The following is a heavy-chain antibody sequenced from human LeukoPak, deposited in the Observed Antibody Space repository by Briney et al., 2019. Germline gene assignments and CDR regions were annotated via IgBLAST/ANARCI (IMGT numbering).Heavy chain of an antibody. CDR2: ISGSGGST. CDR1: GFTFSSYG. J-gene: IGHJ4*02. CDR3: AREIPPFGSSGGDY. D-gene: IGHD2-15*01. V-gene: IGHV3-23*01. Sequence: AGGSLRLSCAASGFTFSSYGMSWVRQAPGKGLEWVSAISGSGGSTYYADSVKGRFTISRDNAKNSLYLQMNSLRAEDTAVYYCAREIPPFGSSGGDYWGQGTLVTVSS.